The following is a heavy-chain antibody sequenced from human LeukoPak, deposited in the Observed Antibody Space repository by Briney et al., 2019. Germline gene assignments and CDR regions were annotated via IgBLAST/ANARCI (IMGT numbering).Heavy chain of an antibody. CDR2: IYSGGST. D-gene: IGHD5-12*01. CDR3: ARGSSGVPGVYFDY. J-gene: IGHJ4*02. Sequence: GGSLRLSCAASGFTVSSNYMSWVRQAPGKGLEWVSVIYSGGSTYYADSVKGRFTISRDNSKNTLYLQMNSLRAEDTAVYYCARGSSGVPGVYFDYWGQGTLVTVSS. CDR1: GFTVSSNY. V-gene: IGHV3-53*01.